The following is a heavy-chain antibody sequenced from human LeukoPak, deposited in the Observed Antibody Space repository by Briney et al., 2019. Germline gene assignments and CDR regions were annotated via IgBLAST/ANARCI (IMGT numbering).Heavy chain of an antibody. CDR1: GGTFSTYA. D-gene: IGHD5-18*01. J-gene: IGHJ4*02. V-gene: IGHV1-69*04. Sequence: GAAVKVTCKASGGTFSTYAISWVRQAPGQGLQWMGRIIPILGIANYAQNFQGRVTIIADKSTSTAYMELSSLRSEDTAVYYCARAIYSYGSDPPYYFDHWGQGTLVTVSS. CDR3: ARAIYSYGSDPPYYFDH. CDR2: IIPILGIA.